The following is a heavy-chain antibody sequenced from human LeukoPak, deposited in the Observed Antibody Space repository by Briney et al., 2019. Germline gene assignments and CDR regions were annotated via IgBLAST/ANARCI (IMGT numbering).Heavy chain of an antibody. D-gene: IGHD6-19*01. Sequence: ASVKVSCKASGYTFTGYYMHWVRQAPGQGLEWMGWINPNSGGTNYAQKFQGRVTMTRDTSISTAYMELSSLRSEDTAVYYCARDGMDSSGWSDYWGQGTLVTVSS. V-gene: IGHV1-2*02. J-gene: IGHJ4*02. CDR1: GYTFTGYY. CDR3: ARDGMDSSGWSDY. CDR2: INPNSGGT.